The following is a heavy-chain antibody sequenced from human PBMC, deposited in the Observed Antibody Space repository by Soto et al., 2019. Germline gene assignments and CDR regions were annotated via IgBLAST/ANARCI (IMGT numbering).Heavy chain of an antibody. V-gene: IGHV3-33*01. Sequence: GGSLRLSCAASGFTFSSYGMHWVRQAPGKGLEWVAVIWYDGSNKYYADSVKGRFTISRDNSKNTLYLQMNSLRAEDTAVYYCAREWVVVVPAADAGGTLDYYYYGMDVWGQGTTVTVSS. CDR2: IWYDGSNK. CDR3: AREWVVVVPAADAGGTLDYYYYGMDV. CDR1: GFTFSSYG. J-gene: IGHJ6*02. D-gene: IGHD2-2*01.